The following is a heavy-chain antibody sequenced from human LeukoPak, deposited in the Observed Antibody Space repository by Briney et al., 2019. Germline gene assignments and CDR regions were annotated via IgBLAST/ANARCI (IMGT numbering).Heavy chain of an antibody. Sequence: PGGSLRLSCAASGFTFSNYWMNWVRQAPGKGLEWVAFIKQDGSEKYYVDSVKGRFTISRDNAKNSLYLQMSSLRAEDTAVYYCARGSYAMDVWGQGTTVTVSS. CDR2: IKQDGSEK. CDR1: GFTFSNYW. V-gene: IGHV3-7*01. J-gene: IGHJ6*02. CDR3: ARGSYAMDV.